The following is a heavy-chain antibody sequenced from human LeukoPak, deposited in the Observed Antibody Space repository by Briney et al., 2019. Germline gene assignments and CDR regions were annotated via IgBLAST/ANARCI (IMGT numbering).Heavy chain of an antibody. Sequence: GGSPRLSCAASGFTFSNAWMSWVRQAPGKGLEWVGRIKSKTDGGTTDYAAPVKGRFTISRDDSKNTLYLQMNSLKTEDAAVYYCTTDREQWLVLDYWGQGTLVTVSS. CDR3: TTDREQWLVLDY. D-gene: IGHD6-19*01. V-gene: IGHV3-15*01. J-gene: IGHJ4*02. CDR2: IKSKTDGGTT. CDR1: GFTFSNAW.